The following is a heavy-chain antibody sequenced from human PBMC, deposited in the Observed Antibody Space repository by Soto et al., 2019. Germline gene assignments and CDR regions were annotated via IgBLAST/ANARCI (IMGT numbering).Heavy chain of an antibody. Sequence: SETLSLTCTVSGASISSYYWSWLRQPPGKGLEWIGYIYYSGSTNYNPSLKSRVTISVDTSKNQFSLRLSSVTAADTAVYYCAREYYYGSGPWYWGQGTLVTVSS. CDR3: AREYYYGSGPWY. J-gene: IGHJ4*02. D-gene: IGHD3-10*01. V-gene: IGHV4-59*12. CDR1: GASISSYY. CDR2: IYYSGST.